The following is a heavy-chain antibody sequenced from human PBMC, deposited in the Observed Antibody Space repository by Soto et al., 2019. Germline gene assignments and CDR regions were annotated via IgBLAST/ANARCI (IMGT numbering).Heavy chain of an antibody. CDR2: INPSGGST. CDR3: AREDPEEDYYDSSGYFDY. CDR1: GYTFTSYY. Sequence: ASVKVSCKASGYTFTSYYMHCVRQAPGQGLEWMGIINPSGGSTSYAQKFQGRVTMTRDTSTSTVYMELSSLRSEDTAVYYCAREDPEEDYYDSSGYFDYWGQGTLVTVSS. V-gene: IGHV1-46*01. J-gene: IGHJ4*02. D-gene: IGHD3-22*01.